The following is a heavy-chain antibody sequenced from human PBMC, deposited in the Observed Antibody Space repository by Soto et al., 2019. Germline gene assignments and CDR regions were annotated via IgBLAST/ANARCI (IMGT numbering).Heavy chain of an antibody. Sequence: GGSLRLSCAASGFTFSSYAMHWVRQAPGKGLEWVAVISYDGSNKYYADSVKGRFTISRDNSKNTLYLQMNSLRAEDTAVYYCARDGCISTSCYGNYYGMDVWGQGTTVTVSS. CDR1: GFTFSSYA. CDR3: ARDGCISTSCYGNYYGMDV. J-gene: IGHJ6*02. CDR2: ISYDGSNK. D-gene: IGHD2-2*01. V-gene: IGHV3-30-3*01.